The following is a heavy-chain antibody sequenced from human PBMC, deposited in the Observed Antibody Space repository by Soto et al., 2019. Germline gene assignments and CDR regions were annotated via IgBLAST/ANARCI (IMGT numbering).Heavy chain of an antibody. Sequence: PSETLSLTCAVYGGSFSGYYWSWIRQPPGKGLEWIGEINHSGSTNYNPSLKGRFTISRDNAKNSLYLQMNSLRAEDTAVYYCARRGYDFWSGYYRSYYYYGMDVWGQGTTVTVSS. CDR2: INHSGST. D-gene: IGHD3-3*01. CDR1: GGSFSGYY. V-gene: IGHV4-34*01. CDR3: ARRGYDFWSGYYRSYYYYGMDV. J-gene: IGHJ6*02.